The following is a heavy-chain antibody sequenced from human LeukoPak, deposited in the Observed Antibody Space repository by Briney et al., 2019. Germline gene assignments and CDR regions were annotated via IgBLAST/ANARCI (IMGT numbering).Heavy chain of an antibody. Sequence: GASVKVSCKASGYTFTSYGISWVRQAPGQGLEWMGWISAYNGNTNYAQKLQGRVTMTTDTSTSTAYMELRSLRSDDTAVYYCARDGTYCSSTSCYGEVGSYYFDYWGQGTLVTVSS. CDR1: GYTFTSYG. CDR3: ARDGTYCSSTSCYGEVGSYYFDY. D-gene: IGHD2-2*01. CDR2: ISAYNGNT. J-gene: IGHJ4*02. V-gene: IGHV1-18*01.